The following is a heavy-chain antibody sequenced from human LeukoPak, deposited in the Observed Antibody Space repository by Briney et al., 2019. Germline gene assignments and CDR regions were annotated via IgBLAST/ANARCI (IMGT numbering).Heavy chain of an antibody. CDR1: GFTFSSYA. V-gene: IGHV3-23*01. J-gene: IGHJ4*02. CDR3: ARAPRNWGFDY. Sequence: PGGSQRLSCAASGFTFSSYAMTWVRQAPGKGLEWVSAISGSGGSTYYADSVKGRFTISRDNSKNTLYLQMNSLRAEDTAVYYCARAPRNWGFDYWGQGTLVTVSS. D-gene: IGHD7-27*01. CDR2: ISGSGGST.